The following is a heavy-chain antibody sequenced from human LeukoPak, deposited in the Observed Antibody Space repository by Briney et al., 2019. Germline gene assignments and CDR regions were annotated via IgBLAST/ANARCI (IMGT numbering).Heavy chain of an antibody. D-gene: IGHD3-10*01. CDR2: IYYSGST. CDR1: GGSISSSSYY. V-gene: IGHV4-39*01. Sequence: SGTLSLTCTVSGGSISSSSYYWGWIRQPPGKGLEWIGSIYYSGSTYYNPSLKSRVTISVDTSKNQFSLKLSSVTAADTAVYYCARQLVYYGSGRYYYYYYMDVWGKGTTVTISS. CDR3: ARQLVYYGSGRYYYYYYMDV. J-gene: IGHJ6*03.